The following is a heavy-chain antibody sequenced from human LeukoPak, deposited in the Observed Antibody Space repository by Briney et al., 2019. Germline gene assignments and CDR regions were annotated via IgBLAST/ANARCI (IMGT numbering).Heavy chain of an antibody. CDR2: INHSGST. D-gene: IGHD6-13*01. Sequence: SETLSLTCAVYGGSFSGYYWSWIRQPPGKGLEWIGEINHSGSTNYNPSLKSRVAISVDTSKNQFSLKLSSVTAADTAVYYCARQGVKAGPHLTSFDYWGQGTLVTVSS. J-gene: IGHJ4*02. CDR1: GGSFSGYY. V-gene: IGHV4-34*01. CDR3: ARQGVKAGPHLTSFDY.